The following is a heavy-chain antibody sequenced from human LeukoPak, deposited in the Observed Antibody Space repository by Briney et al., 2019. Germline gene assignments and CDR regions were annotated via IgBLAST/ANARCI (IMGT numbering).Heavy chain of an antibody. CDR2: ISAYNGNT. D-gene: IGHD3-22*01. J-gene: IGHJ6*03. V-gene: IGHV1-18*01. Sequence: GASVKVSCKASGYTFTSYGISWVRQAPGQGLEWMGWISAYNGNTNYAQKLQGRVTMTTDTSTSTAYMELRSLRSDDTAVYYCARDVITIIGGLHYYMDVWGKGTTVTVSS. CDR1: GYTFTSYG. CDR3: ARDVITIIGGLHYYMDV.